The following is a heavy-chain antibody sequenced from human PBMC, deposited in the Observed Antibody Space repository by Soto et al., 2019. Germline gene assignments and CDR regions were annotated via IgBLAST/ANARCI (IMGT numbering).Heavy chain of an antibody. D-gene: IGHD6-19*01. V-gene: IGHV4-4*02. J-gene: IGHJ4*02. CDR3: ARSFGWYAIDY. CDR2: ISHSGSV. CDR1: GDSISTNYF. Sequence: QVLLQESGPGLVQPSGTLSLSCAVSGDSISTNYFWGWVRQPPGKGLEWVGDISHSGSVNYNPSLKSRFKISIDKTKNKFSLKLNSVTAADTEVYYCARSFGWYAIDYWGQGTLVIVSS.